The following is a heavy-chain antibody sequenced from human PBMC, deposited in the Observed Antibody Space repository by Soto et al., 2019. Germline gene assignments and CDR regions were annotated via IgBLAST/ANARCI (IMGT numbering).Heavy chain of an antibody. D-gene: IGHD5-18*01. J-gene: IGHJ4*02. V-gene: IGHV3-30-3*01. CDR1: GFTFSSYA. CDR2: ISYDGSNK. CDR3: ARSGEYSYGGRFDY. Sequence: GGSLRLSCAASGFTFSSYAMHWVRQAPGKGLEWVAVISYDGSNKYYADSVKGRFTISRDNSKNTLYLQMNSLRAEDTAVYYCARSGEYSYGGRFDYWGQGTLVTVSS.